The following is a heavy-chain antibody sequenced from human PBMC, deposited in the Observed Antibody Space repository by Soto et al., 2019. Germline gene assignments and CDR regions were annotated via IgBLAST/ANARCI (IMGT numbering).Heavy chain of an antibody. CDR2: ISGSGGST. CDR3: AKDKLEPTDAFDI. Sequence: EVQLLESGGGLVQPGGSLRLSCAASGFTFSSYAMSWVRQAPGKGLEWVSAISGSGGSTYYADSVKGRFTISRDNSKNTLYLQMNSLRAEDTAVFYCAKDKLEPTDAFDIWGQGTMVTVSS. D-gene: IGHD1-1*01. CDR1: GFTFSSYA. J-gene: IGHJ3*02. V-gene: IGHV3-23*01.